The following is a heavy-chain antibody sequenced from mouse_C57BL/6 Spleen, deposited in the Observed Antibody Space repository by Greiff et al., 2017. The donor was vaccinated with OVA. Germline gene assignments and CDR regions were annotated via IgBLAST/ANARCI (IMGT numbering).Heavy chain of an antibody. J-gene: IGHJ2*01. Sequence: EVKLMESGPELVKPGASVKISCKASGYSFTDYNMNWVKQSNGKSLEWIGVINPNYGTTSYNQKFKGKATLTVDQSSSTAYMQLNSLTSEDSAVYYDARNSGSSYYFDYWGQGTTRTVSS. CDR3: ARNSGSSYYFDY. CDR1: GYSFTDYN. CDR2: INPNYGTT. D-gene: IGHD1-1*01. V-gene: IGHV1-39*01.